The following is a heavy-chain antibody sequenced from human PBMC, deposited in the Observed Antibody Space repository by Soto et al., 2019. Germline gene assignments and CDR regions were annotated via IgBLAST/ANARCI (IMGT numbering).Heavy chain of an antibody. Sequence: PSETLSLTCTVSGGSISSGDYYWSWIRQPPGKGLEWIGYIYYSGSTYCNPSLKSRVTISVDTSKNQFSLKLSSVTAADTAVYYCARARGARYFDYWGQGTLVTVSS. CDR3: ARARGARYFDY. V-gene: IGHV4-30-4*01. J-gene: IGHJ4*02. D-gene: IGHD2-15*01. CDR1: GGSISSGDYY. CDR2: IYYSGST.